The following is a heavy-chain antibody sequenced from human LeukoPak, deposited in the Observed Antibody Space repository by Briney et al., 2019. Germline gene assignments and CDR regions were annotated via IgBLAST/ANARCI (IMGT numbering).Heavy chain of an antibody. V-gene: IGHV4-59*01. CDR1: GGSISSYY. J-gene: IGHJ6*02. CDR3: ARDYYDSIDDYYYGMDV. D-gene: IGHD3-22*01. Sequence: SETLSLTCTVSGGSISSYYWSWIRQPPGKGLEWIGYIYYSGSTNYNTSLKSRVTISVDTSKNQFSLKLSSVTAADTAVYYCARDYYDSIDDYYYGMDVWGQGTTVTVSS. CDR2: IYYSGST.